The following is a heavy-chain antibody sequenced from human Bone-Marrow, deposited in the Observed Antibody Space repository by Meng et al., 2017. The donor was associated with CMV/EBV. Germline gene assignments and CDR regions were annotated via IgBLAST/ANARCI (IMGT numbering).Heavy chain of an antibody. CDR3: ARSHYGSESRFDY. CDR2: TRNKANSYTT. Sequence: GGSLRLSCAVSGFTFSDYYMDWVRQAPGRGLEWVGRTRNKANSYTTEYAASVKGRFTISRGESENSLYLQMNSLRSEDTAVYYCARSHYGSESRFDYWGLGTLATVPS. J-gene: IGHJ4*02. D-gene: IGHD3-10*01. CDR1: GFTFSDYY. V-gene: IGHV3-72*01.